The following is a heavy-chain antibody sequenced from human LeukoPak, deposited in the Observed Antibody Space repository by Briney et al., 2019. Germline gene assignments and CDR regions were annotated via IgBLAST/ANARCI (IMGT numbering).Heavy chain of an antibody. CDR1: GGSFSGYY. V-gene: IGHV4-34*01. D-gene: IGHD3-10*01. J-gene: IGHJ6*02. Sequence: SETLSLTCAVYGGSFSGYYWSWIRQPPGKGLEWIGEINHSGSTNYNPSLKSRVTISVDTSKNQFSLKLSSVTAADTAVYYCARVVVTMVRGVIKVYYYSMDVWGQGTTFTVSS. CDR3: ARVVVTMVRGVIKVYYYSMDV. CDR2: INHSGST.